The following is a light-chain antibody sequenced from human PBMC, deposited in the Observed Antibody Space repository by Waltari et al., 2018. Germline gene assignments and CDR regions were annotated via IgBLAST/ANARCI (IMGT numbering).Light chain of an antibody. CDR1: QRIGRS. J-gene: IGKJ1*01. V-gene: IGKV3-20*01. Sequence: EIVLTQSPGTLSLSLGDRATLSCRASQRIGRSVVGYQQRPGQAPRLLIYDISRRATGIPDRFSGSGYGTDFSLTISRLEPEDFAVYYCQKYERLPATFGQGTTVEIK. CDR2: DIS. CDR3: QKYERLPAT.